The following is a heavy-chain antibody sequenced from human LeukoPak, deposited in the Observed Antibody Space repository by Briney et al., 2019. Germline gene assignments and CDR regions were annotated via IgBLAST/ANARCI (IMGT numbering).Heavy chain of an antibody. D-gene: IGHD2-15*01. CDR2: IYYSGST. CDR1: GGSISSGGYY. CDR3: ARAQLAAPYWYFDL. Sequence: SETLSLACTVSGGSISSGGYYWSWIRQHPGKGLEWIGYIYYSGSTYYNPSLKSRVTISVDTSKNQFSLKLSSVTAADTAVYYCARAQLAAPYWYFDLWGRGTLVTVSS. V-gene: IGHV4-31*03. J-gene: IGHJ2*01.